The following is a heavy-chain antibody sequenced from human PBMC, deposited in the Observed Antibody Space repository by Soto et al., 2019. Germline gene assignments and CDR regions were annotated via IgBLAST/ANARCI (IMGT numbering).Heavy chain of an antibody. CDR3: ARERGDSSSWYYYGMDV. CDR2: IDWDDDK. Sequence: ESGPTLVNPTQTLTLTCTFSGFSLSTSGMRVSWIRQPPGKALEWLARIDWDDDKFYSTSLKTRLTISKDTSKNQVVLTMTNMDPVDTATYYCARERGDSSSWYYYGMDVWGQGTTVTVSS. CDR1: GFSLSTSGMR. V-gene: IGHV2-70*04. D-gene: IGHD6-13*01. J-gene: IGHJ6*02.